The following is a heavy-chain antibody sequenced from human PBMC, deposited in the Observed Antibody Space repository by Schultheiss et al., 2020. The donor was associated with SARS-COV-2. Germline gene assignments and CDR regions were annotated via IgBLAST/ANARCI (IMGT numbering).Heavy chain of an antibody. D-gene: IGHD5-24*01. CDR2: IYYSGST. CDR3: ARAPLEMAPFGAFDI. Sequence: SQTLSLTCTVSGGSISSYYWSWIRQPPGKGLEWIGYIYYSGSTYYNPSLKSLVTISVDTSKNQFSLKLSSVTAADTAVYYCARAPLEMAPFGAFDIWGQGTMVTVSS. CDR1: GGSISSYY. J-gene: IGHJ3*02. V-gene: IGHV4-59*12.